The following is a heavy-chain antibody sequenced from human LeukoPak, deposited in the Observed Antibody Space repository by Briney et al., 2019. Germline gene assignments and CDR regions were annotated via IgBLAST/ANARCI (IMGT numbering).Heavy chain of an antibody. J-gene: IGHJ4*02. CDR3: ARGEVDTAMALRN. V-gene: IGHV3-64*01. CDR2: ISSNGGST. D-gene: IGHD5-18*01. Sequence: GGSLRLSCAASGFTFSSYWMTWVRQAPGRGLEYVSAISSNGGSTYYANSVKGRFTISRDNSKNTLYLQMGSLRAEDMAVYYCARGEVDTAMALRNWGQGTLVTVSS. CDR1: GFTFSSYW.